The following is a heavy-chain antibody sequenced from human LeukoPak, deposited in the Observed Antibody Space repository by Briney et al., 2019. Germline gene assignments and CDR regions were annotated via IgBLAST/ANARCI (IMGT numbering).Heavy chain of an antibody. CDR2: INPSGGST. CDR3: ATAQTPRRYSSSPLLGY. D-gene: IGHD6-13*01. J-gene: IGHJ4*02. Sequence: GASVKVSCKASGYTFTGYYMHWVRQAPGQGLEWMGIINPSGGSTIYAQKFQGRVTMTEDTSTDTAYMELSSLRSEDTAVYYCATAQTPRRYSSSPLLGYWGQGTLVTVSS. CDR1: GYTFTGYY. V-gene: IGHV1-46*01.